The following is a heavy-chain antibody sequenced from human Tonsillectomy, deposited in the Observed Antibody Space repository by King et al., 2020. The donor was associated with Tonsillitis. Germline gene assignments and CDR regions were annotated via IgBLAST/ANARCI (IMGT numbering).Heavy chain of an antibody. D-gene: IGHD3-9*01. CDR2: ISYDGSNK. V-gene: IGHV3-30*19. J-gene: IGHJ4*02. Sequence: QLVQSGGGVVQPGRSLRLSCAASGFTFSSYGMHWVRQAPGKGLEWVAVISYDGSNKYCADSVKGRFTISRDNSKNTLYLQMNSLRAEDTAVYCCARDSGYDILTGFPDYWGQGTLVTVSS. CDR1: GFTFSSYG. CDR3: ARDSGYDILTGFPDY.